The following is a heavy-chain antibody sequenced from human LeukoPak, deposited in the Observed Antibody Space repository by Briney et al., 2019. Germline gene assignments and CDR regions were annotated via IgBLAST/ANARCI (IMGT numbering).Heavy chain of an antibody. J-gene: IGHJ3*01. D-gene: IGHD4-17*01. Sequence: GGSLRLSCAASGFTFSIYAMHWVRQAPGKGLEWVSTIRTGGGATNYADSVKGRLTISRDNSKSTLYLQMSSLRAEDTATYYCSRDPNGDYVGAFDFWGQGTLVTVSS. CDR2: IRTGGGAT. CDR1: GFTFSIYA. CDR3: SRDPNGDYVGAFDF. V-gene: IGHV3-23*01.